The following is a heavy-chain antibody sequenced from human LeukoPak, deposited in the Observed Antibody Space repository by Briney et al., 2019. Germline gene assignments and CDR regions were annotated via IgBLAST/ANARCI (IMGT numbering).Heavy chain of an antibody. CDR2: ISSSSSYT. D-gene: IGHD3-10*01. V-gene: IGHV3-11*05. Sequence: GGSLRLSCAASGFTFSDYYMSWIRQAPGKGLEWVSYISSSSSYTNYADSVKGRFTISRDNAENSMYLQMNSLRAEDTAVYYCARGDYSDSGTYYHDVFDIWGQGTLVTVAS. J-gene: IGHJ3*02. CDR3: ARGDYSDSGTYYHDVFDI. CDR1: GFTFSDYY.